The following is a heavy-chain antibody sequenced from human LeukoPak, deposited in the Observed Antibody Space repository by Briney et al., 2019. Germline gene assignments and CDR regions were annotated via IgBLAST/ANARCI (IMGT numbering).Heavy chain of an antibody. J-gene: IGHJ6*03. CDR1: GFTFSTFA. CDR2: IFPSGGEI. CDR3: VRASHIVVVTGIPQGYYYYMDV. Sequence: GGSLRLSCAASGFTFSTFAMIWVRQPPGKGLEWVSSIFPSGGEIHYADSVRGRFTISGDNSKSTLSLQMNSLRAEDTAVYYCVRASHIVVVTGIPQGYYYYMDVWGKGTTVTVSS. D-gene: IGHD2-21*02. V-gene: IGHV3-23*01.